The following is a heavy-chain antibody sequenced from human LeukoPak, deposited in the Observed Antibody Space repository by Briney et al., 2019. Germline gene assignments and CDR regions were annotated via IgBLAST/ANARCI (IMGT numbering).Heavy chain of an antibody. V-gene: IGHV4-59*12. Sequence: SETLSLTCTVSGGSISSYYWSWIRQPPGKGLEWIGYIYYSGSTNYNPSLKSRVTISVDTSKNQFSLRLNSVTAADTAIYYCARVGHPTQRRVLSTVTVPTACAFDIWGQGTMVTVSS. J-gene: IGHJ3*02. CDR2: IYYSGST. CDR3: ARVGHPTQRRVLSTVTVPTACAFDI. D-gene: IGHD4-17*01. CDR1: GGSISSYY.